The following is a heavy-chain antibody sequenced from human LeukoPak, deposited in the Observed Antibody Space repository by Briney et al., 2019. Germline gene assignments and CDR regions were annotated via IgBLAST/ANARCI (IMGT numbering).Heavy chain of an antibody. D-gene: IGHD3-22*01. CDR1: GYTFTSYD. CDR2: MNPNSGNT. CDR3: ARGYPYYYDSSGLYYYYYYMDV. J-gene: IGHJ6*03. V-gene: IGHV1-8*01. Sequence: ASVKVSCKASGYTFTSYDINWVRQATGQGLEWMGWMNPNSGNTGYAQKFQGRVTMTRNTSISTADMELSSLRSEDTAVYYCARGYPYYYDSSGLYYYYYYMDVWGKGTTVTVSS.